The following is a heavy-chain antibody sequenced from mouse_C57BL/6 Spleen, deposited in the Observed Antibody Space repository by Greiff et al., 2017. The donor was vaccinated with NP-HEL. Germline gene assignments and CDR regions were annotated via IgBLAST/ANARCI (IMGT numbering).Heavy chain of an antibody. CDR3: ANIFNGSSYAMDY. CDR1: GYTFTSYW. V-gene: IGHV1-50*01. D-gene: IGHD1-1*01. J-gene: IGHJ4*01. Sequence: VQLMESGAELVKPGASVKLSCKASGYTFTSYWMQWVKQRPGQGLEWIGEIDPSDSYTNYNQKFKGKATLTVDTSSSTAYMQLSSLTSEDSAVYYCANIFNGSSYAMDYWGQGTSVTVSS. CDR2: IDPSDSYT.